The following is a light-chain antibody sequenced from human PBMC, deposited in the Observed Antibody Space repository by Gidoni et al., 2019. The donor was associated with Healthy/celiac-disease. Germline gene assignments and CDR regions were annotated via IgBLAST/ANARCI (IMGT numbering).Light chain of an antibody. CDR1: QSISSY. V-gene: IGKV1-39*01. CDR2: AAS. Sequence: DIQRTQSPSSLSASAGDRVTITCRASQSISSYLHWYQQKPGKAPKLLIYAASILQSGVPSRFSGSGSGTDFTLTISSLPPEDFATYYCQQSYSTSGNTFGGGTKLEIK. J-gene: IGKJ4*01. CDR3: QQSYSTSGNT.